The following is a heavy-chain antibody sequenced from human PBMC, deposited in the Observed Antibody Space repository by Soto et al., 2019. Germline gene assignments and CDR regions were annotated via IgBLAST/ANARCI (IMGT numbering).Heavy chain of an antibody. CDR2: ISPWKGNT. CDR3: ARDLDASGSDYTDY. D-gene: IGHD3-10*01. CDR1: GYNFMPYG. J-gene: IGHJ4*01. V-gene: IGHV1-18*04. Sequence: GASVKVSCKASGYNFMPYGVNWVRQAPGQRLEWMGWISPWKGNTNYAQSFQGRVTMTTDTSTSTAYMELRSLTSDDTAVYYCARDLDASGSDYTDYCG.